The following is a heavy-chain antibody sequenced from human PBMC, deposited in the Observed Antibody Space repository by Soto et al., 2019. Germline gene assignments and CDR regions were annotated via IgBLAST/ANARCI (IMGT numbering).Heavy chain of an antibody. CDR1: GFTFSSYG. D-gene: IGHD1-26*01. V-gene: IGHV3-33*01. J-gene: IGHJ3*02. CDR2: IWYDGSNK. CDR3: ARDSRELHAFDI. Sequence: QVQLVESGGGVVQPGRSLRLSCAASGFTFSSYGMHWVRQAPGKGLEWVAVIWYDGSNKYYADSVKGRFTISRDNSKNTLYLQMNSLRAEDTAVYYCARDSRELHAFDIWGQGTMVTVSS.